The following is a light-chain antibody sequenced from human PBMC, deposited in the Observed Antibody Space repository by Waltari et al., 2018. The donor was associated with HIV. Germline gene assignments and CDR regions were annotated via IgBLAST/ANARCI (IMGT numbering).Light chain of an antibody. V-gene: IGLV2-8*01. CDR2: DVS. J-gene: IGLJ2*01. Sequence: QSALTQPPSASGSPGQSVTISCTGTSSDIGAYHSVSWFQQHPGKAPKLMIFDVSKRPSGVPDRFSGSKSGNTASLTVSGLQAEDEADYYCASHAGSKDVFGGGTKLTVL. CDR1: SSDIGAYHS. CDR3: ASHAGSKDV.